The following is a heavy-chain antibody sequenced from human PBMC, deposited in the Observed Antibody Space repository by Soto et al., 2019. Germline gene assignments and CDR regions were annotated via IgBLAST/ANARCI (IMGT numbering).Heavy chain of an antibody. V-gene: IGHV1-18*01. CDR1: GYIFTSYG. CDR3: ARGGVGDTSGWFDP. CDR2: ITAYNGNT. D-gene: IGHD1-26*01. Sequence: QIQLVQSGAEVRKPGASVMVSCKASGYIFTSYGMSWVRQAPGQGLKWMGWITAYNGNTNYAQKVQGRITMTTDISTGTAYMELRSLTSDDTAVCYCARGGVGDTSGWFDPWGQGTLVTVSS. J-gene: IGHJ5*02.